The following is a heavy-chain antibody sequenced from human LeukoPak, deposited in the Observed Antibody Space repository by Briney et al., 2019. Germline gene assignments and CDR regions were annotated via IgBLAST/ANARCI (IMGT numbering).Heavy chain of an antibody. CDR2: IYYSGST. J-gene: IGHJ4*02. D-gene: IGHD6-13*01. CDR3: ARGKYSSSLNY. Sequence: SETLSLTCTVSGGSISSYYWSWIRQPPGKGLEWLGYIYYSGSTNYNPSLKSRVTISVDTSKNQFSLKLSSVTAADTAVYYCARGKYSSSLNYWGQGTLVTVSS. CDR1: GGSISSYY. V-gene: IGHV4-59*01.